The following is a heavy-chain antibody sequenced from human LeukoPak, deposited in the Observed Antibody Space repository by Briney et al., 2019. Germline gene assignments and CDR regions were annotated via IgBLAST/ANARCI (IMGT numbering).Heavy chain of an antibody. Sequence: PSQTLSLTCTVSGGSISSGGYYWSWIRQHPGKGLEWIGYIYYSGSTYYNPSLKSRVTISVDTSKNQFSLKLSSVTAADTAVYYCARIVSRNDWIRYFAYWGQGTLVTVSS. CDR1: GGSISSGGYY. D-gene: IGHD1-1*01. V-gene: IGHV4-31*03. J-gene: IGHJ4*02. CDR2: IYYSGST. CDR3: ARIVSRNDWIRYFAY.